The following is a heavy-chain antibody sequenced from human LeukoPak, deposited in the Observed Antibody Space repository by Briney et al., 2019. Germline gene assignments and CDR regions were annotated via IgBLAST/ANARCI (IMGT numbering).Heavy chain of an antibody. D-gene: IGHD3-9*01. J-gene: IGHJ6*03. CDR2: INHSGST. V-gene: IGHV4-34*01. Sequence: GSLRLSCAASGFTFSSYAMSWVRQAPGKGLEWIGEINHSGSTNYNPSLKSRVTISVDTSKNQFSLKLSSVTAADTAVYYCARRGAYYDILTGYWYYYMDVWGKGTTVTISS. CDR1: GFTFSSYA. CDR3: ARRGAYYDILTGYWYYYMDV.